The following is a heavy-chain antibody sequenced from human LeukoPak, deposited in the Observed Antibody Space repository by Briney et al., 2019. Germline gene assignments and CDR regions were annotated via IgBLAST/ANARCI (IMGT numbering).Heavy chain of an antibody. CDR2: IYYSGST. J-gene: IGHJ4*02. V-gene: IGHV4-61*01. D-gene: IGHD5-18*01. Sequence: SDTLSLTCTASGVSVSNSLYYWSWLRQPPGKLLDWIGYIYYSGSTNYNPSLKSRVTISIDTSRNQFSLRLNSMTAADTAIYYCARVLRAASWRSYDYWGQGSLVTVSS. CDR3: ARVLRAASWRSYDY. CDR1: GVSVSNSLYY.